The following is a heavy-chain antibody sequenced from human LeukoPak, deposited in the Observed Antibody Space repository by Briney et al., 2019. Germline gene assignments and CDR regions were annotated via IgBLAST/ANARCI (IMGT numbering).Heavy chain of an antibody. CDR1: GGSISSSSYY. Sequence: ETLSLTCTVSGGSISSSSYYWGWIRQPPGKGLEWIGSIYYSGSTYYNPSLKSRVTISVDTFKNQFSLKLSSVTAADTAVYYCARLGLVIAYYFDYWGQGTLVTVSS. D-gene: IGHD3-3*01. V-gene: IGHV4-39*01. J-gene: IGHJ4*02. CDR2: IYYSGST. CDR3: ARLGLVIAYYFDY.